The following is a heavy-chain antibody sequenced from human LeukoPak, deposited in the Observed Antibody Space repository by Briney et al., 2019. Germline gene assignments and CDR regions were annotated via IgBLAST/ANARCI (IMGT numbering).Heavy chain of an antibody. V-gene: IGHV3-21*01. CDR2: ISSSSSYI. Sequence: GGSLRLSCAASGFTFSSYSMNWVRQAPGKGLEWVSSISSSSSYIYYADSVKGRFTISRDNAKSSLYLQMNSLRAEDTAVYYCARDRVVPAAPNWFDPWGQGTLVTVSS. CDR3: ARDRVVPAAPNWFDP. D-gene: IGHD2-2*01. CDR1: GFTFSSYS. J-gene: IGHJ5*02.